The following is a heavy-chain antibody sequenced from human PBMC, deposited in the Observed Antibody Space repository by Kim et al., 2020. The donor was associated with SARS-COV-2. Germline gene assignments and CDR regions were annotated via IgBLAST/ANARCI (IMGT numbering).Heavy chain of an antibody. V-gene: IGHV3-30*04. CDR3: ARVYSSSIVGAFDI. CDR2: ISYDGSNK. J-gene: IGHJ3*02. Sequence: GGSLRLSCAASGFTFSSSAMHWVRQAPGKGLEWVAVISYDGSNKYYVDSVKGRFTISRDNSKNTLYLQMKSLRAEDTAVYYCARVYSSSIVGAFDIWGQGTMVTVSS. CDR1: GFTFSSSA. D-gene: IGHD6-13*01.